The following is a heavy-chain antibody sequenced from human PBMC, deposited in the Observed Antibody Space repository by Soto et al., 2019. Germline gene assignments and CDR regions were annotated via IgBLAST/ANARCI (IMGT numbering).Heavy chain of an antibody. Sequence: GWSLRLSCAASGFTFSHYAMSWVRQAPGKGLEWVSLVSATAGTTYYTDSVKGRFTISRDNSRNTVYLQMNSLRADDTAVYYCAKDRLAGGFDYWGQGTLVTVSS. CDR1: GFTFSHYA. CDR3: AKDRLAGGFDY. V-gene: IGHV3-23*01. CDR2: VSATAGTT. D-gene: IGHD3-16*01. J-gene: IGHJ4*02.